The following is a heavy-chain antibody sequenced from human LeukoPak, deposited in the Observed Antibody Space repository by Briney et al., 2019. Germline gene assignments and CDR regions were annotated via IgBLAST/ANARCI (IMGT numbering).Heavy chain of an antibody. CDR2: IIPIFGTA. CDR3: ARVVRGYSYGDY. J-gene: IGHJ4*02. V-gene: IGHV1-69*13. Sequence: SVTVSCTASGGTFSSYAISWVRQAPGQGLEWMGGIIPIFGTANYAQKFQGRVTITADESTSTAYMELSSLRPEDTAVYYCARVVRGYSYGDYWGQGTLVTVSS. CDR1: GGTFSSYA. D-gene: IGHD5-18*01.